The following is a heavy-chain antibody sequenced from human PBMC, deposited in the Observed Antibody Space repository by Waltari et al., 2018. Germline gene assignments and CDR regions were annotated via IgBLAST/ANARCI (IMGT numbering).Heavy chain of an antibody. CDR1: GDSVGSNY. D-gene: IGHD3-16*01. Sequence: QVQLHESGPGLVQPSETLSLAFSVSGDSVGSNYWSWIRQSAGKGMEWIGRIYVGGTTNYNPALSGRVSMSVDMSKNQIFLKIMSVTAADTGVYYCARETRHGDWFDPWGQGTLVTVSS. J-gene: IGHJ5*02. CDR3: ARETRHGDWFDP. CDR2: IYVGGTT. V-gene: IGHV4-4*07.